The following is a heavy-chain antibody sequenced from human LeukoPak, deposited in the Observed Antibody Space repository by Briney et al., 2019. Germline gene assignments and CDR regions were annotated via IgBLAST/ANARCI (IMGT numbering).Heavy chain of an antibody. CDR2: INHSGST. CDR1: GGSFSGYY. J-gene: IGHJ4*02. V-gene: IGHV4-34*01. CDR3: AKGLVFDY. D-gene: IGHD2-21*01. Sequence: SETLSLTCAVYGGSFSGYYWSWIRQPPGKGLEWIGEINHSGSTNYNPSLKNRVTISVDTSKNQFSLKLSSVTAADTAVYYCAKGLVFDYWGQGTLVTVSS.